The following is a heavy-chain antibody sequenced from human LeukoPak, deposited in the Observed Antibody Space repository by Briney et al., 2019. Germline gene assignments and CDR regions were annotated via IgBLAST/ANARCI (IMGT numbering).Heavy chain of an antibody. V-gene: IGHV1-18*01. CDR3: ARGLQGSSSLILNDY. CDR2: ISAYNGNT. Sequence: ASVKVSCKASGYTFTSYDISWVRQAPGQGLEWMGWISAYNGNTNYAQKLQGRVTMTTDTSTSTAYMELRSLRSDDTAVYYCARGLQGSSSLILNDYWGQGTLVTVSS. CDR1: GYTFTSYD. J-gene: IGHJ4*02. D-gene: IGHD6-13*01.